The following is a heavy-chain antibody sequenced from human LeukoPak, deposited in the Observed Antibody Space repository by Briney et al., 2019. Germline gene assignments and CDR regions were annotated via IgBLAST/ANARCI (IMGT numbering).Heavy chain of an antibody. CDR3: ANGESIGYYGSRSLDY. J-gene: IGHJ4*02. V-gene: IGHV3-23*01. Sequence: PGGSLRLSCAASGFTFCSYAMSWVRQAPGKGLEWVSAISGSGGGTYYADSVKGRFTISRDNSKNTLYLQMNSLRAEDTAVYCCANGESIGYYGSRSLDYWGEGTLVTVSS. CDR2: ISGSGGGT. CDR1: GFTFCSYA. D-gene: IGHD3-10*01.